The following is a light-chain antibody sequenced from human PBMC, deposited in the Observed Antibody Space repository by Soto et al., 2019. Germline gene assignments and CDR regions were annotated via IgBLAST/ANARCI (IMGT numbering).Light chain of an antibody. Sequence: SVVTQPRSVCGAPGQRVTISCTGSSSNIGAGYDVHWYQQLPGTAPKLLIYGNSNRPSGVPDRFSGSKSGTSASLAITGLQAEDEADYYCQSYDSSLSGHVVFGGGTKVTVL. CDR2: GNS. V-gene: IGLV1-40*01. CDR3: QSYDSSLSGHVV. J-gene: IGLJ2*01. CDR1: SSNIGAGYD.